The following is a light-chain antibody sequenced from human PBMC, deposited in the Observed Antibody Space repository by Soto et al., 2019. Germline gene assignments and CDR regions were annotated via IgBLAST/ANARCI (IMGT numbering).Light chain of an antibody. CDR2: GAS. Sequence: EIVMTQSPATLSVSPGERATLSCRASKSVSSNLAWYQQKPGQAPRLLIYGASTRATGIPARFSGSGSGTEFTLTISSLQSEDFEVNYCQQYNNWPTWTFGKGTKVEIK. V-gene: IGKV3-15*01. CDR3: QQYNNWPTWT. CDR1: KSVSSN. J-gene: IGKJ1*01.